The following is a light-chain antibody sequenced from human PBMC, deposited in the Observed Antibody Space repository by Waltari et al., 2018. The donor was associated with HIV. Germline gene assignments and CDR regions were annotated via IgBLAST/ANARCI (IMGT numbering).Light chain of an antibody. Sequence: DILMTQSLDSLAVSLGERATINCKSSQSVLYNSINKNYLAWYQQKPGQHPKLLIYWASTRESGVPDRFSGSGSWTDFTLTISSLQAEDVAVYYCQQYHTSPGTFGQGTKLEIK. CDR2: WAS. CDR3: QQYHTSPGT. J-gene: IGKJ2*02. V-gene: IGKV4-1*01. CDR1: QSVLYNSINKNY.